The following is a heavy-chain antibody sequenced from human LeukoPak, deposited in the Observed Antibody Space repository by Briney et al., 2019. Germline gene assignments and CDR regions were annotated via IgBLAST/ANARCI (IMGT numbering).Heavy chain of an antibody. CDR1: GFTFSSYA. Sequence: GGSLRLSCAASGFTFSSYAMSWVRQAPGKGLEWVSVISGSGGRTYYADSVKGRFTISRDDSKNTLYLQMNSLRGEDTAVYYCAKDLGYSGYDPLDHWGQGTLVTVSS. CDR3: AKDLGYSGYDPLDH. J-gene: IGHJ4*02. CDR2: ISGSGGRT. D-gene: IGHD5-12*01. V-gene: IGHV3-23*01.